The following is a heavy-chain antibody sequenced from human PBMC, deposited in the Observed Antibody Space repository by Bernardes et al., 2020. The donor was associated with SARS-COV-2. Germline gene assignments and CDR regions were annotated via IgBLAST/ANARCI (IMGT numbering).Heavy chain of an antibody. J-gene: IGHJ3*02. CDR2: IYYSGSTT. Sequence: SETLSLTCTVSGGFINSYYWGWIRQPPGKGLEWIGHIYYSGSTTNYNPSLKSRVTLSVDTSKNQFSLELNSVTAADTAVYYCARIVYCTNGVCYRRGDAFDIWGQGTMVTVSS. D-gene: IGHD2-8*01. CDR1: GGFINSYY. V-gene: IGHV4-59*01. CDR3: ARIVYCTNGVCYRRGDAFDI.